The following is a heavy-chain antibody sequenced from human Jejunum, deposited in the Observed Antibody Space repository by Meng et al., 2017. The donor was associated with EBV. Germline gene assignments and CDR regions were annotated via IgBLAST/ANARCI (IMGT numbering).Heavy chain of an antibody. J-gene: IGHJ4*02. CDR1: GDSVSSRSYY. CDR2: MYYSGSS. V-gene: IGHV4-61*01. CDR3: AGDRRAYCGSDCNPLDY. D-gene: IGHD2-21*02. Sequence: QVPVQGSGPGLGKPSATLSLTCTVSGDSVSSRSYYWNWIRQPPGKGLEWIGYMYYSGSSNYNPSLKSRVTISIDMSKNQFSLKLNSVTAADTAVYYCAGDRRAYCGSDCNPLDYWGQGTLVTVSS.